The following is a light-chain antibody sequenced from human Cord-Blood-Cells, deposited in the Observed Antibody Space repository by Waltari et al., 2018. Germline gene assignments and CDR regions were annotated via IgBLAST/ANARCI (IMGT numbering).Light chain of an antibody. V-gene: IGLV2-11*01. CDR1: RSDGGGYNY. Sequence: SAPTPPPSVFGSPGQSIHIPCPGTRSDGGGYNYVSSYQQHPGKAPKLMIYDVSKRPSGVPDRFSGSKSGNTASLTISGLQAEDEADYYCCSYAGSYTFYVFGTGTKVTVL. CDR2: DVS. J-gene: IGLJ1*01. CDR3: CSYAGSYTFYV.